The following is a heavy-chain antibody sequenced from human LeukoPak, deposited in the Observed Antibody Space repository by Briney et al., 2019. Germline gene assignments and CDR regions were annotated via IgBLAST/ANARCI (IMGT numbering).Heavy chain of an antibody. D-gene: IGHD5-18*01. CDR1: GGTFSSYA. J-gene: IGHJ4*02. V-gene: IGHV1-69*04. CDR2: IIPILGIA. CDR3: ASRGYSYGYYLDY. Sequence: SVTVSCKASGGTFSSYAISWVRQAPGQGLAWMGRIIPILGIANYAQKFQGRVTITADKSTSTAYMELSSLRSEDTAVYYCASRGYSYGYYLDYWGQGTLVTVSS.